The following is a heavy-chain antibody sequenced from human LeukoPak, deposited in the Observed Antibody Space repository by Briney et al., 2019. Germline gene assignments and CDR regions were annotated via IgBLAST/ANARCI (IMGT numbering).Heavy chain of an antibody. D-gene: IGHD6-19*01. CDR3: ANGAVAGHDAFDI. CDR1: GFTFSDYY. J-gene: IGHJ3*02. V-gene: IGHV3-11*01. Sequence: GGSLRLSCAASGFTFSDYYMSWIRQAPGKGLEWVSYISSSGSTIYYADSVKGRFTISRDNAKNSLYLQMNSLRAEDTAVYYCANGAVAGHDAFDIWGQGTMVTVSS. CDR2: ISSSGSTI.